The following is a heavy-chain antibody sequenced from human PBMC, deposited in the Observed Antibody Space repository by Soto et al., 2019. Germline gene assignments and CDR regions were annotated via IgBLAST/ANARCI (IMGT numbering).Heavy chain of an antibody. V-gene: IGHV1-18*01. Sequence: ASVKVSCKASGYTFPNYGITWVREAPGQGLEWMGWISAYKTNIKYAQKFQGRVTLTTDTSTSTAYMELRSLRSDDTAIYYCVRDLDGSGAYYTDFWGQGTLVTVSS. D-gene: IGHD3-10*01. CDR3: VRDLDGSGAYYTDF. CDR2: ISAYKTNI. J-gene: IGHJ4*02. CDR1: GYTFPNYG.